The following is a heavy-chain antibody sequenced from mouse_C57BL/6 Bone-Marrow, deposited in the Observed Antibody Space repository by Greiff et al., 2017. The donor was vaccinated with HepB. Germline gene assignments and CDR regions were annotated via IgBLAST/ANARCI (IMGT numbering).Heavy chain of an antibody. J-gene: IGHJ3*01. CDR2: YPGSGNTY. CDR3: EYYGSSYWFAY. D-gene: IGHD1-1*01. V-gene: IGHV1-83*01. CDR1: YTFTDYYM. Sequence: VQLQQSGPELVKPGASVKMSCKASGYTFTDYYMHWVKQKPGKGLEWIGEFYPGSGNTYYNAKFKGKATLTADTTSSTAYMQLSSLTSEDSAVYFCAEYYGSSYWFAYWGQGTLVTVFA.